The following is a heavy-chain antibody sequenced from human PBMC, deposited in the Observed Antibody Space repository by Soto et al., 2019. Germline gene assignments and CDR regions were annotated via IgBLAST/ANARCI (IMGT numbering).Heavy chain of an antibody. CDR3: AKVSRITMVRAHFDY. Sequence: EVQLLESGGGLVQPGGSLRLSCAASGFIFSNYAMTWVRQAPGKGLEWVSAISGGGGDTYYADSVKGRFSISRDNSKNSVSLQIKSLRAEDTAVYYCAKVSRITMVRAHFDYWGQGALVTVSS. J-gene: IGHJ4*02. CDR2: ISGGGGDT. CDR1: GFIFSNYA. V-gene: IGHV3-23*01. D-gene: IGHD3-10*01.